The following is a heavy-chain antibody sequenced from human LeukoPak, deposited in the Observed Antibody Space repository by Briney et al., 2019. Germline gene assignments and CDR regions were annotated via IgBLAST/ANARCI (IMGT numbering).Heavy chain of an antibody. D-gene: IGHD3-10*01. V-gene: IGHV1-2*02. CDR2: INPNSGGT. Sequence: ASVKVSCKVSGYTLTELSMHWVRQAPGQGLEWMGWINPNSGGTNYAQKFQGRVTMTRDTSISTAYMELSRLRSDDTAVYYCARVLFRMRVGYGSGSQTLRYWGQGTLVTVSS. CDR3: ARVLFRMRVGYGSGSQTLRY. CDR1: GYTLTELS. J-gene: IGHJ4*02.